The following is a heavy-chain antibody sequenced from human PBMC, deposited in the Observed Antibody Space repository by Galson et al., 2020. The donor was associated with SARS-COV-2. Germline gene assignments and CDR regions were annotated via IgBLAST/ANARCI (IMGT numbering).Heavy chain of an antibody. D-gene: IGHD6-13*01. V-gene: IGHV4-34*01. Sequence: SETLSLTCAVYGGSFSGYYWTWIRQPPGKGLEWIGEINDSRSTNYNPSLKSRVTISIDTSTKYISLRLGSVTAADTAVYYCARGRLGSSTDFDSWGQGTLVTVSS. CDR1: GGSFSGYY. J-gene: IGHJ4*02. CDR2: INDSRST. CDR3: ARGRLGSSTDFDS.